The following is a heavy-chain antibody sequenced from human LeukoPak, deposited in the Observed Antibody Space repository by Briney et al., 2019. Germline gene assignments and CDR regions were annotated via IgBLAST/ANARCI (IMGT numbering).Heavy chain of an antibody. CDR1: GFTFSSYG. Sequence: GGSLRLSCTASGFTFSSYGMHWVRQAPGKGLEWVAVISYDGSNKYYADSVKGRFTISRDNSKNTLYLQMNSLRAEDTAVYYCAKDGITIGLWFGESNPYFDYWGQGTLVTVSS. V-gene: IGHV3-30*18. D-gene: IGHD3-10*01. CDR3: AKDGITIGLWFGESNPYFDY. CDR2: ISYDGSNK. J-gene: IGHJ4*02.